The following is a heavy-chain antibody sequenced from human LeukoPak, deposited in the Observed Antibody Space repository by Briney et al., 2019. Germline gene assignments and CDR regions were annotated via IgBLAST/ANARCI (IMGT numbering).Heavy chain of an antibody. CDR2: IYPGESDT. D-gene: IGHD4-17*01. Sequence: GESLKISCKGSGYSFTSYWIGWVRQMPGKGLDGMEIIYPGESDTRNSPSFQGQLTISADTSISTAYLQWSSQKASDTAMYYCARRDYGAPGGAFDIWGQGTMVTVSS. CDR3: ARRDYGAPGGAFDI. J-gene: IGHJ3*02. V-gene: IGHV5-51*01. CDR1: GYSFTSYW.